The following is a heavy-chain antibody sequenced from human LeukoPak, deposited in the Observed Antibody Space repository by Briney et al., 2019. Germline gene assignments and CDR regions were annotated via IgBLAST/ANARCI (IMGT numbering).Heavy chain of an antibody. CDR1: GFTFSSYW. Sequence: GGSLRLSCAASGFTFSSYWMSWVRQAPGKGLEWVANIKQDGSEKYYVDSVKGRFTISRDNAKNSLYLQMNSLRAEDTAVYYCARGHCGGDCYQYYYYGMDVWGQGTTVTVSS. CDR2: IKQDGSEK. J-gene: IGHJ6*02. CDR3: ARGHCGGDCYQYYYYGMDV. D-gene: IGHD2-21*02. V-gene: IGHV3-7*01.